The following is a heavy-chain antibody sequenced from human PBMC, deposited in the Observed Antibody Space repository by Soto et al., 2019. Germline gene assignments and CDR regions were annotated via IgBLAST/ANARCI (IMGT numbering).Heavy chain of an antibody. V-gene: IGHV4-39*01. Sequence: NPSETLSLTCTVSGGSVSTSGYYWGWIRQPPGKGLEWIGSIHYNGNTYYNPSLKSRVTISIDTSKNQFSLRLSSLTAADTAVFFCVRNFYGSGTSDKYFDSWGQGTLVTVSS. CDR1: GGSVSTSGYY. D-gene: IGHD3-10*01. CDR2: IHYNGNT. CDR3: VRNFYGSGTSDKYFDS. J-gene: IGHJ4*02.